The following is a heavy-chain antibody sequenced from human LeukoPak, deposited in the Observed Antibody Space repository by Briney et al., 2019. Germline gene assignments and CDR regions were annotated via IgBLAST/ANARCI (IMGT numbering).Heavy chain of an antibody. CDR1: GGSISSYY. Sequence: SETLSLTCTVSGGSISSYYWSWIRQPAGKGLEWIGRIYTSGSTNYNPSLKSRVTMSVDTSKNQFSLKLSSVTVADTAVYYCARGIGWELLNYFDYWGQGTLVTVSS. J-gene: IGHJ4*02. D-gene: IGHD1-26*01. V-gene: IGHV4-4*07. CDR2: IYTSGST. CDR3: ARGIGWELLNYFDY.